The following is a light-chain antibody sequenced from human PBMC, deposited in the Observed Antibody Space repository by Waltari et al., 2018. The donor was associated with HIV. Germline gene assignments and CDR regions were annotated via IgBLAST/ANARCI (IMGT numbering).Light chain of an antibody. CDR1: QSISTW. CDR2: KLS. V-gene: IGKV1-5*03. CDR3: QQYHTFTFT. Sequence: DIQMTQSPSTMSASVGDRVTITCRASQSISTWLAGYQQKPGQAPKLLIYKLSTLDGGSPARFSGRGSGTEFTLTISGLQPDDFATYYCQQYHTFTFTFGPGTVVVVK. J-gene: IGKJ3*01.